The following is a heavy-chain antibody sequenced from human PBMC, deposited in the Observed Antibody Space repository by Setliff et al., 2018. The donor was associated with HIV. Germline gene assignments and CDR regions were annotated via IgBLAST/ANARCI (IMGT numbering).Heavy chain of an antibody. Sequence: PSETLSLTCTVSGGSISSYYWSWIRQPPGKGLEWIGYIYYSGSTNYNPSLKSRVTISVDTSKNQFSLKLSSVTAADTAVYYCARIPGSSSEGGWFDPWGQGTLVTVSS. J-gene: IGHJ5*02. V-gene: IGHV4-59*01. CDR1: GGSISSYY. CDR3: ARIPGSSSEGGWFDP. CDR2: IYYSGST. D-gene: IGHD6-6*01.